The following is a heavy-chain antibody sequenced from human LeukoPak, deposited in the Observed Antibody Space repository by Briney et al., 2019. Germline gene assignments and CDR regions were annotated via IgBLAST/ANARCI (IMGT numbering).Heavy chain of an antibody. CDR3: ARVGDGYTYGYSCDY. J-gene: IGHJ4*02. Sequence: GGSLRLSCAASGFTFSSYGMHWVRQAPGKGLEWVAVISYDGSNKYYADSVKGRFTISRDNSKNMLYLQMNSLRAEDTAVYYCARVGDGYTYGYSCDYWGQGTLVTVSS. CDR2: ISYDGSNK. D-gene: IGHD5-18*01. V-gene: IGHV3-30*03. CDR1: GFTFSSYG.